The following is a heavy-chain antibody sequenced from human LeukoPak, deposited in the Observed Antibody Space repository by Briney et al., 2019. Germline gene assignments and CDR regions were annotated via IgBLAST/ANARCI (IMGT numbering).Heavy chain of an antibody. Sequence: PGRSLRLSCTASGFTFGDYAMSWVRQAPGKGLEWVGFIRSKAYGGTTEYAASVKGRFTISRDDSKSIAYLQMNSLKTEDTAVYYCTRDIGPYSSSSGSDHWGQGTLVTVSS. D-gene: IGHD6-6*01. V-gene: IGHV3-49*04. J-gene: IGHJ4*02. CDR1: GFTFGDYA. CDR2: IRSKAYGGTT. CDR3: TRDIGPYSSSSGSDH.